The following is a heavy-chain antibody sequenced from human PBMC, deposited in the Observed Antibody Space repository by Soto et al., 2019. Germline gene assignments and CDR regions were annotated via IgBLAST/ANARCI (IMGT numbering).Heavy chain of an antibody. Sequence: PGGSLRLSCAASGFTFSSYAMSWVRQAPGKGLEWVSAISGGGGSTYYVDSVKGRFTISRDNSKNTLYLQMNSLRAEDTAVYYCAKDRGGSGWRFDYWGQGTLVTVSS. V-gene: IGHV3-23*01. CDR3: AKDRGGSGWRFDY. CDR2: ISGGGGST. J-gene: IGHJ4*02. CDR1: GFTFSSYA. D-gene: IGHD6-19*01.